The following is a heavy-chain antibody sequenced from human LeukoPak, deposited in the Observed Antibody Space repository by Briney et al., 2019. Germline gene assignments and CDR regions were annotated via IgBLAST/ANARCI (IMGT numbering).Heavy chain of an antibody. CDR3: ATGDVVIPTAPQRPLDY. J-gene: IGHJ4*02. CDR2: VYYSGST. V-gene: IGHV4-39*01. D-gene: IGHD2-2*01. CDR1: GGSISSGSFF. Sequence: KPSETLSLTCAVSGGSISSGSFFWDWIRQPPGKGLEWIGSVYYSGSTYSNPSLKSRVTISVDTSKNQFSLKVRSVTAADTAVYYCATGDVVIPTAPQRPLDYWGPGTLVTVSS.